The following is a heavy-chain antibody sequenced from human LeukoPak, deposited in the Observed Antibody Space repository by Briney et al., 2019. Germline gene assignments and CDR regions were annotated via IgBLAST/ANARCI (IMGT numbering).Heavy chain of an antibody. CDR1: GGTFGSYA. CDR3: ASGLSNGFWSGYYTLDY. J-gene: IGHJ4*02. CDR2: IIPIFGTA. V-gene: IGHV1-69*01. Sequence: ASVKVSCKASGGTFGSYAISWVRQAPGQGLEWMGGIIPIFGTANYAQKFQGRVTITADESTSTAYMELSSLRSEDTAVYYCASGLSNGFWSGYYTLDYWGQGTLVTVSS. D-gene: IGHD3-3*01.